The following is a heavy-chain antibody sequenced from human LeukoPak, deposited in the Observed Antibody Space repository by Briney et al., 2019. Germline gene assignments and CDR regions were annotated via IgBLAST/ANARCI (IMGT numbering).Heavy chain of an antibody. CDR3: ARGSEWGYYYYYYYGMDV. J-gene: IGHJ6*02. CDR2: ISSSGSTI. CDR1: GFTFSDYY. Sequence: GGSLRLSCAASGFTFSDYYMSWIRQAPGEGLEWVSYISSSGSTIYYADSVKGRFTISRDNAKNSLYLQMNSLRAEDTAVYYCARGSEWGYYYYYYYGMDVWGQGTTVTVSS. D-gene: IGHD3-22*01. V-gene: IGHV3-11*01.